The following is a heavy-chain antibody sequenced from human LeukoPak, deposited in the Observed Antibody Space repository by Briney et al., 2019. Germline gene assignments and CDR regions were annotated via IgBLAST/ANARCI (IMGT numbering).Heavy chain of an antibody. CDR2: IYTSGST. CDR1: GGSISSYY. V-gene: IGHV4-4*07. J-gene: IGHJ5*02. CDR3: ARDLYNWFYP. D-gene: IGHD2/OR15-2a*01. Sequence: SETLSLTCTVSGGSISSYYWSWFRQPAGRGLVWIGRIYTSGSTNYNPSLKSRVTMSVDTSKNQFSLKLSSVTAADTAVYYCARDLYNWFYPWGQGTLVTVSS.